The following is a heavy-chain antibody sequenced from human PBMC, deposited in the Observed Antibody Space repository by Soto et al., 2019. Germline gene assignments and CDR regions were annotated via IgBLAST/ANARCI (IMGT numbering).Heavy chain of an antibody. J-gene: IGHJ5*01. CDR3: ATVMHDYGTNWVDS. CDR2: IYYTGTT. CDR1: SGSISSDKYY. D-gene: IGHD4-17*01. Sequence: SETLSLTCSVSSGSISSDKYYWTWIRQSPGKGLEWTGHIYYTGTTHYNPSVTSRVIILLDKSKDQFSLTLTSVTVADTGVYYCATVMHDYGTNWVDSWGQGILVTV. V-gene: IGHV4-30-4*01.